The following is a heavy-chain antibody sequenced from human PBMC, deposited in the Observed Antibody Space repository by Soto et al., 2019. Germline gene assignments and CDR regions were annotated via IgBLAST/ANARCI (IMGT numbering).Heavy chain of an antibody. D-gene: IGHD3-16*01. Sequence: QVQLVQSGAEVREPGASVRVSCKASGYTFGNNDISWVRQGTGQGLEWMGWMNPNSGKGGYAQKFQGRVTMTRDTSTSTAYMELSRLPSDDTAIYYCARMATFGTLNWFDPWGQGTLVTVSS. V-gene: IGHV1-8*01. CDR3: ARMATFGTLNWFDP. CDR2: MNPNSGKG. CDR1: GYTFGNND. J-gene: IGHJ5*02.